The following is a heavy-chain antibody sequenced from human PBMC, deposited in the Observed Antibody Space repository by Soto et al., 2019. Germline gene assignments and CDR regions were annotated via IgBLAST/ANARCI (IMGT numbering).Heavy chain of an antibody. CDR1: GYTFTSHA. V-gene: IGHV1-3*01. Sequence: QVQLVQSGAEVKKPGASVKVSCKASGYTFTSHAIHWVRQAPGQRLEWMGWINAGNGNTKYSQKFQDRVTITGDTSASTAYMELSSLRSEDTAVYYCARDTSMVTDFWGQGTLVTVSS. D-gene: IGHD5-18*01. CDR2: INAGNGNT. CDR3: ARDTSMVTDF. J-gene: IGHJ4*02.